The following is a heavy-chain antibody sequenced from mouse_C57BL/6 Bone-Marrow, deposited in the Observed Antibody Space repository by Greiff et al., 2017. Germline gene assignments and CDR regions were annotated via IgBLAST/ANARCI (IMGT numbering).Heavy chain of an antibody. CDR3: ARDPYYYGSSYVFDY. CDR2: ISDGGSYT. D-gene: IGHD1-1*01. V-gene: IGHV5-4*01. Sequence: EVQVVESGGGLVKPGGSLKLSCAASGFTFSIYAMSWVRQTPEKRLEWVATISDGGSYTYYPDNVKGRLTISRDNAKNNLYLQMSHLKSEDTAMYYCARDPYYYGSSYVFDYWGQGTTLTVSS. J-gene: IGHJ2*01. CDR1: GFTFSIYA.